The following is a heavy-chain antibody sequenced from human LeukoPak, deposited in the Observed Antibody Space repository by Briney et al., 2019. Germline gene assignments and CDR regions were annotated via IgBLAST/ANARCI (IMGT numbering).Heavy chain of an antibody. Sequence: GGSLRLSCAASGFTVSSNYMSWVREAPGKGMEWVSVIYSGGSTYYADSVKGRFTISRDNSKNTLYLQMNSLRAEDTAVYYCARGVRRRPDAFDIWGQGTMVTVSS. V-gene: IGHV3-66*01. D-gene: IGHD6-25*01. CDR2: IYSGGST. CDR1: GFTVSSNY. CDR3: ARGVRRRPDAFDI. J-gene: IGHJ3*02.